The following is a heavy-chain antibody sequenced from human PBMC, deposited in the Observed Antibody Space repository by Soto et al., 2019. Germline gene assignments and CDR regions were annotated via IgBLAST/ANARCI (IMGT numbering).Heavy chain of an antibody. V-gene: IGHV3-30-3*01. D-gene: IGHD3-10*01. CDR2: ISYDGSNK. CDR1: GFTFSSYA. CDR3: ARDSMAYPFDY. J-gene: IGHJ4*02. Sequence: GGSLRLSCAASGFTFSSYAMHWVRQAPGKGLEWVAVISYDGSNKYYADSVKGRFTISRDNSKNTLYLQMNSLRAEDTAVYYCARDSMAYPFDYWGQGTLVTVSS.